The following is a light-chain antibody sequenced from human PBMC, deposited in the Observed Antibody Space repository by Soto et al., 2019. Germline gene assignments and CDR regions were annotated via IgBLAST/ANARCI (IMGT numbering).Light chain of an antibody. V-gene: IGLV2-8*01. J-gene: IGLJ2*01. CDR3: HSYAGSLGI. CDR1: SSDVGGSDY. Sequence: QSALTQPPSASGSPGQSVTISCAGTSSDVGGSDYVSWYQQLPGEAPKILIYGVTMRPSGVSVRFSGSKSGNTASLAVSGLQAEDEAFYYCHSYAGSLGIFGGGTKLTVL. CDR2: GVT.